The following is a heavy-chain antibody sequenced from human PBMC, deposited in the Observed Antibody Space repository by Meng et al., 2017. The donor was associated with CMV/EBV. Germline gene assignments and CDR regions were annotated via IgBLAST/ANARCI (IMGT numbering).Heavy chain of an antibody. CDR3: ARDPYCSSTSCYTGTPLNYGMDV. D-gene: IGHD2-2*02. Sequence: ASVKVSCKASGYTFTSYNMHWVRQAPGQGLEWMGIINPSGGSTSYAQKFQGRVTMTRDTSTSTVYMELSSLRSEDTAVYYCARDPYCSSTSCYTGTPLNYGMDVWGQGTTVTVSS. CDR2: INPSGGST. J-gene: IGHJ6*02. V-gene: IGHV1-46*01. CDR1: GYTFTSYN.